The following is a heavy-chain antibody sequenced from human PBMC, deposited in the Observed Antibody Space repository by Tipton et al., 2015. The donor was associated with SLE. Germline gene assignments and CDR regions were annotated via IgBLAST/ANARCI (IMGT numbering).Heavy chain of an antibody. D-gene: IGHD3-22*01. CDR2: IYTSGGT. CDR1: GGSISSYY. Sequence: TLSLTCTVSGGSISSYYWSWIRQPPGKGLEWIGYIYTSGGTNYNPSLKSRVTISVDTSKNKFSLKLRSVTAADTAVYYCARGGPDSSGDDYWGQGTLVTVSS. J-gene: IGHJ4*02. CDR3: ARGGPDSSGDDY. V-gene: IGHV4-4*08.